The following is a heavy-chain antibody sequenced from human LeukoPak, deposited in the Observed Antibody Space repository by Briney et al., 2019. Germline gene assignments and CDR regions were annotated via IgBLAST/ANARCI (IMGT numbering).Heavy chain of an antibody. V-gene: IGHV3-7*05. Sequence: GGSLRLSCVDSGFTFSSYWMSWVRQAPGKGLEWVANIKQDGSEKYYVDSVKGRFTISRDNAKNSLYLQMNSLRAEDTAVYYCARDQRYCSSSSCPWEPFDYWGQGTLVTVS. CDR2: IKQDGSEK. CDR3: ARDQRYCSSSSCPWEPFDY. CDR1: GFTFSSYW. D-gene: IGHD2-2*01. J-gene: IGHJ4*02.